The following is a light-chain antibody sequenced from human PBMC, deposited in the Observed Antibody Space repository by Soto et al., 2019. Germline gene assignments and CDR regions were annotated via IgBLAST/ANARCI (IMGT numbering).Light chain of an antibody. J-gene: IGLJ3*02. V-gene: IGLV2-8*01. CDR1: SSDVGGYNY. CDR3: NSYAGRNTWV. CDR2: EVS. Sequence: QSALTQPASVSGSPGQSITISCTGTSSDVGGYNYVSWYQQHPGKAPKLMIYEVSKRPSGVPDRFSGSKSGNTASLTVSGLQAEDEADYYCNSYAGRNTWVFGGGTKLTVL.